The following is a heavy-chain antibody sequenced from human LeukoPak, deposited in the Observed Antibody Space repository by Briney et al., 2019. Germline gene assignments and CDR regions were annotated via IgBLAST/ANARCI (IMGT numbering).Heavy chain of an antibody. CDR3: AREGHWGYCSSTSCPSFDY. J-gene: IGHJ4*02. D-gene: IGHD2-2*01. CDR2: ISSSGSTI. CDR1: GFTFSSYE. Sequence: GGSLRLSCAASGFTFSSYEMNWVRQAPGKGLEWVSYISSSGSTIYYADSVKGRFTISRDNAKNSLYLQMNSLRAEDTAVYYCAREGHWGYCSSTSCPSFDYWGQGTLATVSS. V-gene: IGHV3-48*03.